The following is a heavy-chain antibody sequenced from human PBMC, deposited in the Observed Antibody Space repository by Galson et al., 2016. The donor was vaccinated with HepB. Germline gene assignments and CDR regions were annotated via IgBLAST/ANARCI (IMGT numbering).Heavy chain of an antibody. CDR1: GFTLSTYA. Sequence: SLRLSCAASGFTLSTYAMHWVRQAPGLGLEWVASVSYDGDSEYYAESVKGRFTLSRDSFENTLALQMNNLSVGDTAVYYCARASRISSHDYYYAMDVWGKGTTVIVSS. D-gene: IGHD2-2*01. CDR2: VSYDGDSE. J-gene: IGHJ6*04. V-gene: IGHV3-30-3*01. CDR3: ARASRISSHDYYYAMDV.